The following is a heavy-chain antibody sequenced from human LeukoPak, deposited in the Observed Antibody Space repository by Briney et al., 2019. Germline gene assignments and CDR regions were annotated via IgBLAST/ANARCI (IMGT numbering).Heavy chain of an antibody. V-gene: IGHV4-38-2*02. CDR1: GYSISSGYY. CDR3: ARVRKEGYYYYMDV. Sequence: SGTLSLTCTVSGYSISSGYYWGWIRQPPGKGLGWIGSIYHSGSTYYNPSLESRVTISVDTSKNQFSLKLSSVTAADTAVYYCARVRKEGYYYYMDVWGKGTTITVSS. J-gene: IGHJ6*03. CDR2: IYHSGST.